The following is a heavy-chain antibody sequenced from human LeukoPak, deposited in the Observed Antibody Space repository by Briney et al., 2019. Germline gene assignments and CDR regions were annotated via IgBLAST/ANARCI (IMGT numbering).Heavy chain of an antibody. V-gene: IGHV4-4*02. CDR1: GGSISSSNW. CDR3: ARDLEGYCSSTSCYNWFDP. D-gene: IGHD2-2*01. CDR2: IYHSGST. Sequence: PSETLSLTCAVSGGSISSSNWWSWVRQPPGKGLEWIGEIYHSGSTNYNPSLKSRVTISVDKSKNQFSLKLSSVTAADMAVYYCARDLEGYCSSTSCYNWFDPWGQGTLVTVSS. J-gene: IGHJ5*02.